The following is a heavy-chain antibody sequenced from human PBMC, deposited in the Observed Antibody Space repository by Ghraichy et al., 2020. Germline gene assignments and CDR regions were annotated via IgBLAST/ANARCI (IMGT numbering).Heavy chain of an antibody. CDR2: INHSGST. J-gene: IGHJ4*02. V-gene: IGHV4-34*01. Sequence: SETLSLTCAVYGGSFSGYYWSWIRQPPGKGLEWIGEINHSGSTNYNPSLKSRVTISVDTSKNQFSLKLSSVTAADTAVYYCARGSVADSSSPTTSLHCGGDCYFGYWAYWGQGTLVTVSS. CDR3: ARGSVADSSSPTTSLHCGGDCYFGYWAY. D-gene: IGHD2-21*02. CDR1: GGSFSGYY.